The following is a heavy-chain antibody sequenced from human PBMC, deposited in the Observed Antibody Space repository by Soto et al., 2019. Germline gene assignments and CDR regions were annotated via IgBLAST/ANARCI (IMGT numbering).Heavy chain of an antibody. J-gene: IGHJ6*02. V-gene: IGHV3-30-3*01. CDR2: ISYDGSNH. D-gene: IGHD6-13*01. Sequence: QVQLVDSGGGVVQPGRSLRLSCAASGFTFSSYAMHWDRQARGKGLERVAVISYDGSNHYYADSVYGRFTISSDTSKNTLYLQMNSLRAADTAVYYGASGAAAIDYYYGMDVWGQGATVTVAS. CDR1: GFTFSSYA. CDR3: ASGAAAIDYYYGMDV.